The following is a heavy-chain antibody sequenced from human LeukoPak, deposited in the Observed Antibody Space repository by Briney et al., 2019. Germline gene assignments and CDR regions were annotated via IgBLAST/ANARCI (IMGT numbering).Heavy chain of an antibody. J-gene: IGHJ4*02. V-gene: IGHV3-30*18. Sequence: PGTSLRLSCAASGFTFSSYGMHWVRQAPGKGLEWVAVVSYDGSNKYYADSVKGRFTISRVNSKNTLYLQMNSLRAEDTAVYYCAKDGGCSSTTCYSPYYFDYWGQGTLVTVSS. CDR1: GFTFSSYG. CDR3: AKDGGCSSTTCYSPYYFDY. CDR2: VSYDGSNK. D-gene: IGHD2-2*01.